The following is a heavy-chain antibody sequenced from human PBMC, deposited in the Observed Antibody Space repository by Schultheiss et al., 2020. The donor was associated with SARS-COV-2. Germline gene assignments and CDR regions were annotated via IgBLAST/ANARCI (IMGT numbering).Heavy chain of an antibody. CDR3: AKRSLGPFEYY. J-gene: IGHJ4*02. CDR1: GFTFSSYA. Sequence: GGSLRLSCEASGFTFSSYAMHWVRQAPGKGLEWVSVIYSGGSTYYADSVKGRFTISRDNSKNTLYLQMNSLRAEDTAVYYCAKRSLGPFEYYWGQGTLVTVSS. V-gene: IGHV3-53*01. CDR2: IYSGGST. D-gene: IGHD7-27*01.